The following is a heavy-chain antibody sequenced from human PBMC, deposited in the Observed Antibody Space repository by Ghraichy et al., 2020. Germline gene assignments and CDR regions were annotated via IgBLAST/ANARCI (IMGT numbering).Heavy chain of an antibody. J-gene: IGHJ4*02. CDR1: GFNFNKYA. Sequence: GESLRLSCVASGFNFNKYAMHWVRQAPGQGLEWVAVTSYDESKIDYADSVKGRFTISTDSSKNTLYLQVTSLTPADTAIYYCVRDMRTGKYTYGVFDYWGQGTPVTVSS. D-gene: IGHD5-18*01. CDR2: TSYDESKI. V-gene: IGHV3-30*04. CDR3: VRDMRTGKYTYGVFDY.